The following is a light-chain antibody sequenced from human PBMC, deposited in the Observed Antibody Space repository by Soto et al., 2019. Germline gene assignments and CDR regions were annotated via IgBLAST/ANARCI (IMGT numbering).Light chain of an antibody. V-gene: IGKV3-15*01. CDR2: GAS. CDR1: QSVSRK. J-gene: IGKJ1*01. Sequence: EIVMTQSPATLSVSPGERATLSCSSSQSVSRKLAWYQQKPVQSPRLLIYGASTSATGIPARFSGSGSETEFTLTISNLKPADFAVYYCHQYNNWPTWTFGHGTKVDIK. CDR3: HQYNNWPTWT.